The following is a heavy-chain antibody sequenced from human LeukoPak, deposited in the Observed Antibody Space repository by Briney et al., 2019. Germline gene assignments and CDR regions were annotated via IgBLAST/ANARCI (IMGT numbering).Heavy chain of an antibody. J-gene: IGHJ4*02. CDR2: INPNSGDT. D-gene: IGHD6-13*01. Sequence: ASVKVSCKASGYTFNTYGTSWVRQAPGEGLEWMGWINPNSGDTNYAQKFQGRVTMTRDTSINTAYVEVSRLRSDDTAVYYCARDRISAPDDFDYWGQGTPVTVSS. CDR3: ARDRISAPDDFDY. CDR1: GYTFNTYG. V-gene: IGHV1-2*02.